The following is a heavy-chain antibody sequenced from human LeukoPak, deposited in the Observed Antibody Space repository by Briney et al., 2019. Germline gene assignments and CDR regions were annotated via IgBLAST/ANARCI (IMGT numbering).Heavy chain of an antibody. D-gene: IGHD6-13*01. CDR3: TRDGTAPGLYFDL. CDR2: IRQDGSEK. J-gene: IGHJ4*01. Sequence: PGGSLRLSCAVSGFTFSDFWVNWVRQAPGKGLEWVASIRQDGSEKTYVDSVKGRFTISRDNTKNSLFLQMNSLRAEDTAVYYCTRDGTAPGLYFDLWGQGTLATVSS. V-gene: IGHV3-7*01. CDR1: GFTFSDFW.